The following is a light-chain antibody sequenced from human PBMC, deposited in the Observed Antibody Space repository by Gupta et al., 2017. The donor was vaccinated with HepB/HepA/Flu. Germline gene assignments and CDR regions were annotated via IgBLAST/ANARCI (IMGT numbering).Light chain of an antibody. CDR2: NKN. V-gene: IGLV8-61*01. J-gene: IGLJ3*02. Sequence: QTVVTQESSFSVSPGGPVTLTCGLNSGSVSTTYYTTWYQQTPGRAQRMLIFNKNSRSAGVPDRFSGSILEGKAALTITGAQAEDESDYYCFLDLGRGIWMFGGGTKLTVL. CDR3: FLDLGRGIWM. CDR1: SGSVSTTYY.